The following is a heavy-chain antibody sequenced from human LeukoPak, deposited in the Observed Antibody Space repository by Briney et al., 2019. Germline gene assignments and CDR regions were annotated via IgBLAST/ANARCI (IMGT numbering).Heavy chain of an antibody. J-gene: IGHJ5*02. Sequence: PSETLSLTCAVSGGSISSGGYYWSWIRQPPGKGLEWIGYIYYSGSTNYNPSLKSRVTISVDTSKNQFSLKLSSVTAADTAVYYCAGHLGRFDPWGQGTLVTVSS. CDR2: IYYSGST. CDR1: GGSISSGGYY. V-gene: IGHV4-61*08. CDR3: AGHLGRFDP.